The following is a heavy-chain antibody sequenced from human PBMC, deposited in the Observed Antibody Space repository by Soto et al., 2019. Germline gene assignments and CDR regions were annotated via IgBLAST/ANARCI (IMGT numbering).Heavy chain of an antibody. CDR1: GGSISSGGYY. D-gene: IGHD6-13*01. Sequence: QVQLQESGPGLVKPSQTLSLTCTVSGGSISSGGYYWSWIRQHPGKGLEWIGYIYYSWSTYYKPSLESRVTLSVDTSKNQFSLKLSSVTAADTAVYYCARVAAGKSTYNYYYIDFWGKGTTVTVSS. CDR3: ARVAAGKSTYNYYYIDF. V-gene: IGHV4-31*03. J-gene: IGHJ6*03. CDR2: IYYSWST.